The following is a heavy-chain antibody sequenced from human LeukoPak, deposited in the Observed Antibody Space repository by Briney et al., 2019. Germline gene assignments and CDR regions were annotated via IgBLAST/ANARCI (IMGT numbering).Heavy chain of an antibody. Sequence: GGSLRLSCAASGFTFSSYAMHWVRQAPGKGLEWVANMNQDGSEKKYVDSVKGRFTISRDNAKNSLYLQMNSLRAEDTAVYYCARVEGTTYGMDVWGQGTTVTVSS. D-gene: IGHD1-1*01. CDR2: MNQDGSEK. CDR3: ARVEGTTYGMDV. J-gene: IGHJ6*02. CDR1: GFTFSSYA. V-gene: IGHV3-7*01.